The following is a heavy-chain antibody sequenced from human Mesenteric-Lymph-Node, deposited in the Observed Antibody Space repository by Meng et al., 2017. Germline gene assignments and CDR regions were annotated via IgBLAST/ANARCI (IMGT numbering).Heavy chain of an antibody. J-gene: IGHJ4*02. CDR3: ARIAVAGTFDY. CDR1: GGSISSSSYY. D-gene: IGHD6-19*01. Sequence: QLQLQESGPGLVKPSETLSLTCTVSGGSISSSSYYWGRLRHPPGRGREWIGSIYYSGSTYYNPSLKSRVTISVDTSKNQFSLKLSSVTAADTAVYYCARIAVAGTFDYWGQGTLVTVSS. V-gene: IGHV4-39*01. CDR2: IYYSGST.